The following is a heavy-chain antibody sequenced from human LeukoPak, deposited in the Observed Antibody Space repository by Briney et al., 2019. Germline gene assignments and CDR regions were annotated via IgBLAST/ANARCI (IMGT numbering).Heavy chain of an antibody. CDR1: GSTFSDYY. J-gene: IGHJ4*02. V-gene: IGHV3-7*01. D-gene: IGHD1-26*01. Sequence: PEGSLRLSCAASGSTFSDYYMSWVRQAPGKGLEWVANIKQDGSEKYYVDSVKGRFTISRDNAKNSLYLQMNSLRAEDTAVYYCARDLGGSYNDYWGQGTLVTISS. CDR2: IKQDGSEK. CDR3: ARDLGGSYNDY.